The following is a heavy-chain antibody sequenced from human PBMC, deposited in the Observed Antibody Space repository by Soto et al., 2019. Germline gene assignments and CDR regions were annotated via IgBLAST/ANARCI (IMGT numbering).Heavy chain of an antibody. V-gene: IGHV1-18*04. CDR1: GYPFIKYG. CDR2: IKVDSGYT. Sequence: QLQLVQSAAEVKKPGASVRVSCKAYGYPFIKYGISWIRQAPEQGLEWMGWIKVDSGYTNYAQKFQGRVTMTADTSLETAFMELRSLSLDDTAVYFCATSYDTGFVPWGQGTLVSVSS. D-gene: IGHD3-9*01. CDR3: ATSYDTGFVP. J-gene: IGHJ5*02.